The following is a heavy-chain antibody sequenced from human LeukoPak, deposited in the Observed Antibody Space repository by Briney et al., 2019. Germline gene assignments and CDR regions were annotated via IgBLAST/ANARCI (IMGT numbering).Heavy chain of an antibody. V-gene: IGHV3-30*18. J-gene: IGHJ4*02. Sequence: PGRSLRLSCAASGFMFSSSGMHWVRQAPGEGLEWVALISHDGGNKYYADSVKGRFTISRDNSKNTLYLQMNSLRTEDTAVYYCAKDRRYCSSSSCHQSDFDYWGQGTLVTVSS. CDR1: GFMFSSSG. CDR2: ISHDGGNK. D-gene: IGHD2-2*01. CDR3: AKDRRYCSSSSCHQSDFDY.